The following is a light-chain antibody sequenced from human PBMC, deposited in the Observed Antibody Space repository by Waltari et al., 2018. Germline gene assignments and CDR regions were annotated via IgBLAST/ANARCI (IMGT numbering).Light chain of an antibody. J-gene: IGLJ3*02. CDR1: TSALGDYHL. CDR2: DVS. V-gene: IGLV2-14*03. Sequence: QSALLQPASVSGSPGQSLRIPCTVGTSALGDYHLVSWYQQHPGKAPKLMIYDVSSRPSGVSNRFSGSKSGNSASLTISGLQTEDEADYYCSSYTSRNTWLFGGGTKVTVL. CDR3: SSYTSRNTWL.